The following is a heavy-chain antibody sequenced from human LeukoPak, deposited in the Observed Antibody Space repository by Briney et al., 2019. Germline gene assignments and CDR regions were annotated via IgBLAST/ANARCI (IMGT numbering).Heavy chain of an antibody. CDR2: ISSSGSTI. CDR1: GFTFSDYY. CDR3: ARAPIVGVFDP. D-gene: IGHD3-3*01. V-gene: IGHV3-11*04. J-gene: IGHJ5*02. Sequence: PGGSLRLSCAASGFTFSDYYMSWIRQAPGKGLEWVSYISSSGSTIYYADSMKGRFTISRDNAKNTLYLQMNNLRAEDTAVYYCARAPIVGVFDPWGQGTLVTVSS.